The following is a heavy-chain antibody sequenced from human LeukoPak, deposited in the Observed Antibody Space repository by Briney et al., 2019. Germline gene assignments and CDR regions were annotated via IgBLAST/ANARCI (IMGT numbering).Heavy chain of an antibody. V-gene: IGHV3-74*01. CDR1: GFTFTDHW. D-gene: IGHD5-12*01. J-gene: IGHJ4*02. CDR3: VRDGGVSGYDLLDY. Sequence: GGSLRLSCAASGFTFTDHWMHWVRQAPGKGLEWVSRIRSDGRDTNYADSVKGRFTISRDNAKNTLYLQMNSLGAEDTAVYYCVRDGGVSGYDLLDYWGQGTLVTVSS. CDR2: IRSDGRDT.